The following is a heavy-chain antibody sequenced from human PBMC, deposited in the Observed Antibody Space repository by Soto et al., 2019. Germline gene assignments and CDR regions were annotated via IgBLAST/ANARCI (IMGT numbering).Heavy chain of an antibody. Sequence: SETLSLTCTVSGGSINSGGYSWTWIRQPPGKGLEWIGFIYHTGTTYYNPSLKSRVTISVDRSKNQFSLKLNSLRAEDTAVYYCAKDQLYIRGVIHNWFDPWGQGTLVTVSS. CDR3: AKDQLYIRGVIHNWFDP. J-gene: IGHJ5*02. CDR1: GGSINSGGYS. D-gene: IGHD3-10*02. V-gene: IGHV4-30-2*01. CDR2: IYHTGTT.